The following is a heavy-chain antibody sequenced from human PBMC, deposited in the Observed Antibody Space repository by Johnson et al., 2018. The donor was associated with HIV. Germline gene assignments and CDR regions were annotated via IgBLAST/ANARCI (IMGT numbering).Heavy chain of an antibody. CDR1: GFTFDDYA. CDR2: ISWNSGSI. D-gene: IGHD3-10*01. V-gene: IGHV3-9*01. Sequence: EVQLVESGGGLVQPGRSLRLSCAASGFTFDDYAMHWVRQAPGKGLKWVSGISWNSGSIGYADSVKGRFTISRDNAKNSLYLQMNSLRAEDTAVYYCARDWRYGSGSYYLSGDAFDIWGQGTMVTVSS. J-gene: IGHJ3*02. CDR3: ARDWRYGSGSYYLSGDAFDI.